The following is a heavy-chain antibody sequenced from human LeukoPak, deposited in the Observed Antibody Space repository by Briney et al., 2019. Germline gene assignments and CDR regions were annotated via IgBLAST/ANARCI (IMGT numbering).Heavy chain of an antibody. CDR1: GFTVSSNY. Sequence: GGSLRLSCAASGFTVSSNYMSWMRQAPGKGLEWVANIKYDGSEDYYVDSVKGRFTISRDNAKNTLYLQLNSLRVEDTAVYYCKSGGAAPGSFDYWGQGTLVTVS. D-gene: IGHD1-1*01. V-gene: IGHV3-7*01. CDR3: KSGGAAPGSFDY. J-gene: IGHJ4*02. CDR2: IKYDGSED.